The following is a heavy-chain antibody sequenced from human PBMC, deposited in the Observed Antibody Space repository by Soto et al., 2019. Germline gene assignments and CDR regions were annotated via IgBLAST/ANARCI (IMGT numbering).Heavy chain of an antibody. CDR2: IYYSGST. Sequence: SETLSLTCTVSGGSISSYYWSWIRQAPGKGLEWIGYIYYSGSTNYNPSLKSRVTISVDTSKNQFSLKLSSVTAADTAVYYCARVHDYGDFYFDYWGQGTLVTVSS. CDR3: ARVHDYGDFYFDY. CDR1: GGSISSYY. J-gene: IGHJ4*02. D-gene: IGHD4-17*01. V-gene: IGHV4-59*01.